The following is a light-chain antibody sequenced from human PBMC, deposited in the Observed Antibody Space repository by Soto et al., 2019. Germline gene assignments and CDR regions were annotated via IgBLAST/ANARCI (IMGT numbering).Light chain of an antibody. CDR1: ESVHRN. Sequence: EMVMTQSPATLSVSPGERVTLSCRASESVHRNVAWYQQKPGQGPSLLIYSASTRATGVPDRFAGSGSGTEFTLTISSLQSEDFGVYHCQHYSNWPPTFGPGTKVEIK. CDR3: QHYSNWPPT. V-gene: IGKV3-15*01. J-gene: IGKJ3*01. CDR2: SAS.